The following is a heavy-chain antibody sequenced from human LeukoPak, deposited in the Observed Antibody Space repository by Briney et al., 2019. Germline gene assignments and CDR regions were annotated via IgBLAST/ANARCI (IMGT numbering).Heavy chain of an antibody. V-gene: IGHV3-23*01. J-gene: IGHJ4*02. D-gene: IGHD3-16*02. Sequence: GGSLRLSCAASGFTFSSYAMSWVRQTPGKGLEWVSTISGSADSTYYADSVKGRFTLSRDNSKNTLYLRMNSLRAEDTAVYFCAKGLQYYDYVWGSYRLGYYFDSWGQGTLVSVSS. CDR3: AKGLQYYDYVWGSYRLGYYFDS. CDR1: GFTFSSYA. CDR2: ISGSADST.